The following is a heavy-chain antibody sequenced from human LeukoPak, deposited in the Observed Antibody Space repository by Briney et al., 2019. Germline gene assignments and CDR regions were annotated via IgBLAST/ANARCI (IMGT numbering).Heavy chain of an antibody. CDR1: GGSISSSNW. D-gene: IGHD6-13*01. V-gene: IGHV4-4*02. Sequence: PSETLSLTCAVSGGSISSSNWWSWVRQPPGKGLEWIGEIYHSGSTNYNPSLKSRVTISVDKSKNQFSLKLSSVTAADTAVYYCARNSGYSSSWSLLDYWGQGTLVTVSS. CDR2: IYHSGST. J-gene: IGHJ4*02. CDR3: ARNSGYSSSWSLLDY.